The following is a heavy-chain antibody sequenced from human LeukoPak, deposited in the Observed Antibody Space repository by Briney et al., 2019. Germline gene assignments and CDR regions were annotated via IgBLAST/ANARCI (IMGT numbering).Heavy chain of an antibody. Sequence: SETLSLTCTVSGGSISSSSYYWGWIRQPPGKGLEWIGSIYHSGSTYYNPSLKSRVTISVDTSKNQFSLKLSSVTAADTAVYYCAREVAGYYAPGRHFDYWGQGTLVTVSS. CDR2: IYHSGST. D-gene: IGHD6-19*01. CDR3: AREVAGYYAPGRHFDY. V-gene: IGHV4-39*07. CDR1: GGSISSSSYY. J-gene: IGHJ4*02.